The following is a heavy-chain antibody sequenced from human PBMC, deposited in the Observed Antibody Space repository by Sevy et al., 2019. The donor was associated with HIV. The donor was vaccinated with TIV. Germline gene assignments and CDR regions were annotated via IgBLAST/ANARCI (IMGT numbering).Heavy chain of an antibody. CDR2: INPDSGGP. J-gene: IGHJ4*02. CDR3: VRDDRDGYFEY. V-gene: IGHV1-2*02. Sequence: ASVKVSCKASGYTFTGYYMHWMRQAPGQGLEWMGWINPDSGGPNYAPKFQGRVTLTRDTSISTAYMDLSRLKSDDTAVYYCVRDDRDGYFEYWGQGTLVTVSS. CDR1: GYTFTGYY.